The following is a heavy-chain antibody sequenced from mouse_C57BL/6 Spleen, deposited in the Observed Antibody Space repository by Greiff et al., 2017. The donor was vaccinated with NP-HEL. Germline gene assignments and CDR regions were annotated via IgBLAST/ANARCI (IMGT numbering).Heavy chain of an antibody. CDR3: ARDTYYYGSSPFAY. Sequence: VQLQQSGPELVKPGASVKISCKASGYAFSSSWMNWVKQRPGKGLEWIGRIYPGDGDTNYNGKFKGKATLTADKSSSTAYMQLSSLTSEDSAVYFCARDTYYYGSSPFAYWGQGTLVTVSA. CDR2: IYPGDGDT. CDR1: GYAFSSSW. J-gene: IGHJ3*01. D-gene: IGHD1-1*01. V-gene: IGHV1-82*01.